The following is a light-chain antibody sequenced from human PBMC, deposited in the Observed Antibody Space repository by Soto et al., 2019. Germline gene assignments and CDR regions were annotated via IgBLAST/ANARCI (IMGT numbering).Light chain of an antibody. J-gene: IGLJ2*01. CDR2: DVS. CDR3: SSYSSSTTHVV. CDR1: STDVGDFNY. Sequence: QSALTQPASVSGSPGRSVTISCTGTSTDVGDFNYVSWYQHLPGRAPKLIIYDVSNRPSGISYRFSASKSGRTASLTISGLQAEDEADYYCSSYSSSTTHVVFGGGTQLT. V-gene: IGLV2-14*03.